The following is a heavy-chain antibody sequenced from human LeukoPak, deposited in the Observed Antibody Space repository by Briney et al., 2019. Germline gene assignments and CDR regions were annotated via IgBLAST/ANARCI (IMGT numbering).Heavy chain of an antibody. CDR3: ASPRLSGYYYY. J-gene: IGHJ4*02. D-gene: IGHD3-22*01. CDR1: GGSFSGPY. Sequence: SETLSLTCAVYGGSFSGPYWSWIRQPPGKGLEWIGEINHSGSTNYNPSLKSRVTISVDTSKNQFSLKLSSVTAADTAVYYCASPRLSGYYYYWGQGTLVTVSS. V-gene: IGHV4-34*01. CDR2: INHSGST.